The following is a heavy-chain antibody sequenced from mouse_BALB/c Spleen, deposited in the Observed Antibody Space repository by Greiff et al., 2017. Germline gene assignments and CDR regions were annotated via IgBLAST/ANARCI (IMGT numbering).Heavy chain of an antibody. CDR3: ARRSITKVDY. D-gene: IGHD2-4*01. CDR2: IYPGSGNT. J-gene: IGHJ2*01. V-gene: IGHV1-77*01. Sequence: QVQLQPSGAELARPGASVKLSCKASGYTFTDYYINWVKQRTGQGLEWIGEIYPGSGNTYYNEKFKGKATLTADKSSSTAYMQLSSLTSEDSAVYFCARRSITKVDYWGQGTTRTVAS. CDR1: GYTFTDYY.